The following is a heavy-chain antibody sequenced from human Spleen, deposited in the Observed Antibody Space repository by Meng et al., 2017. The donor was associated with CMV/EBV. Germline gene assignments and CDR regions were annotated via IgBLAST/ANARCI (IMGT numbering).Heavy chain of an antibody. Sequence: KDSGYTLSGDGIGWVRQALGQGLEWMGRRSDNNNNTHHAQEFQGRVTMTTDTSTSTAYMELRSLRSDDRAVYYCARDLRRWSYWFDPWGQGTLVTVSS. CDR1: GYTLSGDG. J-gene: IGHJ5*02. CDR2: RSDNNNNT. V-gene: IGHV1-18*01. D-gene: IGHD3-3*01. CDR3: ARDLRRWSYWFDP.